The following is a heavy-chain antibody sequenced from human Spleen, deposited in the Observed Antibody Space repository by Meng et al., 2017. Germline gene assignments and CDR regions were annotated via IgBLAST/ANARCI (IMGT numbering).Heavy chain of an antibody. J-gene: IGHJ4*02. D-gene: IGHD4-11*01. V-gene: IGHV4-34*01. CDR1: GGSFSDYY. CDR2: INHSGST. CDR3: ARGPTTMAHDFDY. Sequence: QGNLQQWGAGLLRPSETLSLNCVGSGGSFSDYYWSWIRQPPGKGLEWIGEINHSGSTNYNPSLESRATISVDTSQNNLSLKLSSVTAADSAVYYCARGPTTMAHDFDYWGQGTLVTVSS.